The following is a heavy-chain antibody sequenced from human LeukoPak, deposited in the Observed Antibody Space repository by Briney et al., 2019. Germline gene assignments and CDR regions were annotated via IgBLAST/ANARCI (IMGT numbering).Heavy chain of an antibody. J-gene: IGHJ4*02. CDR3: ARRDYSSGQDY. V-gene: IGHV4-39*01. CDR2: IYYSGST. D-gene: IGHD6-19*01. CDR1: GGSISSSSYY. Sequence: SETLSLTCTVSGGSISSSSYYWGWIRQPPGKGLGWSGSIYYSGSTYYNPSLKSRVTISVDTSKNQFSLKLSSVTAADTAVYYCARRDYSSGQDYWGQGTLVTVSS.